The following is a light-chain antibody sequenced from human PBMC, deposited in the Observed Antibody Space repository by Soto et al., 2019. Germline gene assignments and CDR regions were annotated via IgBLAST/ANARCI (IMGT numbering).Light chain of an antibody. J-gene: IGLJ2*01. V-gene: IGLV2-23*01. Sequence: QSALTQPASVSGSPGQSITISCTGTSSDVGSYNLVSWYQQHPGKAPKLMIYEGSKRPSGVSNRFSGSKSGNTASLTISGLRAEDEADYCCCSYAGSSTVFGGGTKVTVL. CDR2: EGS. CDR1: SSDVGSYNL. CDR3: CSYAGSSTV.